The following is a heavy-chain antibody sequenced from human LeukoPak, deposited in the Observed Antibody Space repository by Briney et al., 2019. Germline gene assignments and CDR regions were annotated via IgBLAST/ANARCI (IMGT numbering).Heavy chain of an antibody. D-gene: IGHD3-3*01. Sequence: GGSLRLSCAVSGLTFSNLEMYWVRQAPGKGLEWVSYISAGGRTTFYADSVTGRFTISRDNAKNSLYLQMSSLRVEDTAVYYCASWAGNTQSDSWSGPFDYWGQGSLVTVSS. CDR2: ISAGGRTT. J-gene: IGHJ4*02. V-gene: IGHV3-48*03. CDR3: ASWAGNTQSDSWSGPFDY. CDR1: GLTFSNLE.